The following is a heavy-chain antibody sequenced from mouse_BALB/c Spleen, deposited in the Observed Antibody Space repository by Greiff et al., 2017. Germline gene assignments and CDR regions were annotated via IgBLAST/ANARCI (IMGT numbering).Heavy chain of an antibody. Sequence: ESGPGLVKPSQSLSLTCSVTGYSFTSGYYWYWIRQLPGNKLEWMGYISYDGSNNYNPSLKNRISITRDTSKNPFILKLNSVTTEDTATYYCARVGSSFYWYFDVWGAGTTVTVSS. CDR3: ARVGSSFYWYFDV. V-gene: IGHV3-6*02. J-gene: IGHJ1*01. D-gene: IGHD1-1*01. CDR1: GYSFTSGYY. CDR2: ISYDGSN.